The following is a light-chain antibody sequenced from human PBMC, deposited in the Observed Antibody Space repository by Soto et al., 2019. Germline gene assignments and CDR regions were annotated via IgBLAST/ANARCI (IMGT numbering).Light chain of an antibody. CDR3: ASYTSSTTLV. V-gene: IGLV2-14*01. CDR1: SGDVGGYNY. J-gene: IGLJ1*01. Sequence: QSALTQPASVSGSPGQSITISCTGTSGDVGGYNYVSWYQQHPGKAPKTMVYEVSNRPSGVSNRFSGSKSGNTASLTISGLQAEDEADYYCASYTSSTTLVFGTGTKLTVL. CDR2: EVS.